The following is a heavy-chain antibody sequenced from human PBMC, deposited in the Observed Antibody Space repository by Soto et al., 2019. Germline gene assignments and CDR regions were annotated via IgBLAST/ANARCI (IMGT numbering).Heavy chain of an antibody. J-gene: IGHJ5*02. Sequence: SETLSLTCAVSGDSMSRGGYSWSWIRQPPGKGLQWIGYIYHSGNTYYNPSLKSRVTLSVDRSKHQFSLKLTSVTAADTAMYYCARTKGLISTFGVETSIWVDPWGPGILVTVS. D-gene: IGHD3-3*01. CDR1: GDSMSRGGYS. CDR3: ARTKGLISTFGVETSIWVDP. CDR2: IYHSGNT. V-gene: IGHV4-30-2*01.